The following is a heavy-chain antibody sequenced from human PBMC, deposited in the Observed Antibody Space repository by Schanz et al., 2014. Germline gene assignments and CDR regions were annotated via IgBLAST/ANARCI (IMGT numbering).Heavy chain of an antibody. D-gene: IGHD2-15*01. Sequence: QVQLVESGGGVVQPGRSLRLSCAASGFTFSNYGMHWVRQAPGKGLEWVAVIWYDGSNKDYADSVKGRFTISRDNAKNSLYLQMNSLRAEDAAVYYCARVELSVYYYAMDVWGQGTTVTVSS. CDR2: IWYDGSNK. CDR3: ARVELSVYYYAMDV. CDR1: GFTFSNYG. V-gene: IGHV3-33*01. J-gene: IGHJ6*02.